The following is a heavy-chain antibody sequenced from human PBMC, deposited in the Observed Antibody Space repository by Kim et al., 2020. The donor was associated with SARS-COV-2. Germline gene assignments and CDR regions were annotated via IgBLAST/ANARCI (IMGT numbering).Heavy chain of an antibody. V-gene: IGHV3-11*06. Sequence: GGSLRLSCAASGFTFSDYYMSWIRQAPGKGLEWVSYISSSSSYTNYADSVKGRFTISRDNAKNSLYLQMNSLRAEDTAVYYCASLSGSRESLGAFDIWGQGTMVTVSS. J-gene: IGHJ3*02. CDR1: GFTFSDYY. CDR3: ASLSGSRESLGAFDI. D-gene: IGHD1-26*01. CDR2: ISSSSSYT.